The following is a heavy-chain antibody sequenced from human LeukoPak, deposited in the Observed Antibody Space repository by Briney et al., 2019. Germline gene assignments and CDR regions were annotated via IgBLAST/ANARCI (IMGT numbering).Heavy chain of an antibody. J-gene: IGHJ4*02. D-gene: IGHD6-19*01. CDR3: ARFGSGWWYNDY. CDR2: MNPNSGNT. CDR1: GYTFTSYD. Sequence: ASVKVSCKASGYTFTSYDINWVRQATGQGLEWMGWMNPNSGNTGYAQKFQGRVTMTRNTSISTAYMELRSLRSEDTAVYYCARFGSGWWYNDYWGQGTLVTVSS. V-gene: IGHV1-8*01.